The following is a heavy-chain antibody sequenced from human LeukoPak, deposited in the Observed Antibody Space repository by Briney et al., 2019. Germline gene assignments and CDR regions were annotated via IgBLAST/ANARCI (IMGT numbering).Heavy chain of an antibody. CDR3: ARGRTVVTPRSDLVYYYYYYMDV. Sequence: PSETLSLTCTVSGYSISTGYYWGWIRQPPGKGLEWIGSIYHSGSTYYNPSVKSRVTISVDTSKNQFSLKLSSVTAADTAVYYCARGRTVVTPRSDLVYYYYYYMDVWGKGTTVTVSS. J-gene: IGHJ6*03. CDR1: GYSISTGYY. V-gene: IGHV4-38-2*02. CDR2: IYHSGST. D-gene: IGHD4-23*01.